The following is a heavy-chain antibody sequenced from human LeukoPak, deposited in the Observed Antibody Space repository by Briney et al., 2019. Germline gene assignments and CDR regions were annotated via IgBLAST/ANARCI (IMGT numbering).Heavy chain of an antibody. J-gene: IGHJ6*02. CDR3: ARGHYGMDV. CDR2: ISWNSGSI. CDR1: GFTFDDYA. Sequence: GGSLRLSCAASGFTFDDYAMHWVRQAPGKGLEWVSGISWNSGSIGYADSVKGRFTISRDNAKNSVYLQMNSLRAEDSAVYYCARGHYGMDVWGQGTTVSAS. V-gene: IGHV3-9*01.